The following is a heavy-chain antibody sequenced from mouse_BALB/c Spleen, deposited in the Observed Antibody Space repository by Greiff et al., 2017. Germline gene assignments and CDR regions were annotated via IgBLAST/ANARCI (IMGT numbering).Heavy chain of an antibody. V-gene: IGHV5-4*02. J-gene: IGHJ3*01. CDR3: ARDYYGSSDPFAY. CDR1: GFTFSDYY. Sequence: DVMLVESGGGLVKPGGSLKLSCAASGFTFSDYYMYWVRQTPEKRLEWVATISDGGSYTYYPDSVKGRFTISRDNAKNNLYLQMSSLKSEDTAMYYCARDYYGSSDPFAYWGQGTLVTVSA. D-gene: IGHD1-1*01. CDR2: ISDGGSYT.